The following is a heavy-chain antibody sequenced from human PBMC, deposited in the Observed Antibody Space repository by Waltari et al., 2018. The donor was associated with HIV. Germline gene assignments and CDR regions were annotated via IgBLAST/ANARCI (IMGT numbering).Heavy chain of an antibody. J-gene: IGHJ4*01. Sequence: EAQFVETGGTLIRPGGSLRLACSPIRFSVNNNYVTWIRLSPNRGLEWVSTSYLTDTSHYAESVKGLFVISRDKSTNTVYLLLRYLIFDDTATYFCAKRVRYYSFWGQGTPVTVSS. D-gene: IGHD2-15*01. CDR3: AKRVRYYSF. V-gene: IGHV3-53*02. CDR2: SYLTDTS. CDR1: RFSVNNNY.